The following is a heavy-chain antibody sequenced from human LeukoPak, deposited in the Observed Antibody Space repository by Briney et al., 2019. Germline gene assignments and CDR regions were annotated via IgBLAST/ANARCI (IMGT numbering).Heavy chain of an antibody. D-gene: IGHD3-22*01. J-gene: IGHJ3*01. CDR3: ARAHGSSFGMP. CDR2: ISSSGSTI. Sequence: TGGSLRLSCAASGFTFSSYEMNWVRQAPGKGLEWVSYISSSGSTIYYADSVKGRFTISRDNAKNSLYLQMNSLRAEDTAVYYCARAHGSSFGMPWGQGTMVTVSS. CDR1: GFTFSSYE. V-gene: IGHV3-48*03.